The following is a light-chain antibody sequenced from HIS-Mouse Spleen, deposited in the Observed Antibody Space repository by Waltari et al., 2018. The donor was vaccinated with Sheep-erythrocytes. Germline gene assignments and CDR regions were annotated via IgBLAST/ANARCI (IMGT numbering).Light chain of an antibody. Sequence: EIVLTQSPATLSLSPGERATLTCRASQSVSSDLARYQQKTGQAPRLLIYDASNRATGIPARFSGSGSGTDFTLTISSLEPDDFAVYYCQQRSNWYTFGQGTKLEIK. CDR2: DAS. J-gene: IGKJ2*01. CDR1: QSVSSD. CDR3: QQRSNWYT. V-gene: IGKV3-11*01.